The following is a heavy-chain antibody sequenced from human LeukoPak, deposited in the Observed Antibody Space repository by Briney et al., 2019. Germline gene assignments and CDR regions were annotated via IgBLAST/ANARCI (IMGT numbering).Heavy chain of an antibody. CDR1: GFTFSSYT. D-gene: IGHD6-19*01. J-gene: IGHJ3*02. V-gene: IGHV3-21*01. CDR2: ISSTSTYI. Sequence: GGSLRLSCAASGFTFSSYTMNWVRQAPGKGLEWVSFISSTSTYIYYADSVKGRFTISRDNAKNSLYLQMNSLRAEDTAVYYCARDWQQWAFDIWGQGTMVSVSS. CDR3: ARDWQQWAFDI.